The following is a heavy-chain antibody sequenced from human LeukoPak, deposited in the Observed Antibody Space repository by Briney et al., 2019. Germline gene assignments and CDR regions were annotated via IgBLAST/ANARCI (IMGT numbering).Heavy chain of an antibody. D-gene: IGHD3-22*01. CDR2: INHSGST. V-gene: IGHV4-34*01. CDR3: ARTPRRYYDSSGYYYGTDAFDI. J-gene: IGHJ3*02. Sequence: SETLSLTCAVYGGSFSGYYWSWIRQPPGKGLEWIGEINHSGSTNYNPSLKSRVTISVDTSKNQFSLKLSSVTAADTAVYYCARTPRRYYDSSGYYYGTDAFDIWGQGTMVTVSS. CDR1: GGSFSGYY.